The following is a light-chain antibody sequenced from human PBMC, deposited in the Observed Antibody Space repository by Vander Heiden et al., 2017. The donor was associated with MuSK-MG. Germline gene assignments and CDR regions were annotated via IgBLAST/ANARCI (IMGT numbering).Light chain of an antibody. V-gene: IGKV1-39*01. J-gene: IGKJ2*01. CDR2: AAS. Sequence: DIQMTQSPSSLSASVGDRVTITCRASQSISSYLNWYQQKPGKAPKLLIYAASSLQSGVTSRFSGSGYGTDFTLTISSLQPEDFATYYCQQSDSTPVYTFGQGTKLEIK. CDR3: QQSDSTPVYT. CDR1: QSISSY.